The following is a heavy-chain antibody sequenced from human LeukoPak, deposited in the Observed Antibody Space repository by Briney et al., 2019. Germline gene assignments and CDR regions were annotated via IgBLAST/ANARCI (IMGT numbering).Heavy chain of an antibody. V-gene: IGHV4-59*08. CDR1: GGSISSYY. Sequence: SETLSLICTVSGGSISSYYWSWIRQPPGKGLEWIGDIYYSGSTNYNPSLKSRVTISVDTSKNQFSLKLSPVTAADTAVYYCARHLWFGSPLRGAFDIWGQGTMVTVSS. CDR3: ARHLWFGSPLRGAFDI. CDR2: IYYSGST. J-gene: IGHJ3*02. D-gene: IGHD3-10*01.